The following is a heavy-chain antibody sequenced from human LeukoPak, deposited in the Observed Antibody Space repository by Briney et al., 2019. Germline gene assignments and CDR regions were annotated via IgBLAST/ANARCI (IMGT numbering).Heavy chain of an antibody. CDR3: ARGPTYCGGDCYSQYFQH. J-gene: IGHJ1*01. CDR1: GGSISSYY. V-gene: IGHV4-59*12. Sequence: PSETLSLTCTVSGGSISSYYWSWIRQPPGKGLEWIGYIYYSGSTNYNPSLKSRVTISVDTSKNQFSLKLSSVTAADTAVYYCARGPTYCGGDCYSQYFQHWGQGTLVTVSS. D-gene: IGHD2-21*02. CDR2: IYYSGST.